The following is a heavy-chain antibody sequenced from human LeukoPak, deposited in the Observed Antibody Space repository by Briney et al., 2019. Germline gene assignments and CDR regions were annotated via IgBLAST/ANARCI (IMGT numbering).Heavy chain of an antibody. V-gene: IGHV3-48*04. CDR1: GFTFSSYS. CDR3: ASFQYYYDSSGYPRPYFDY. CDR2: ISSSSSTI. Sequence: GGSLRLSCAASGFTFSSYSMNWVRQAPGKGLEWVSYISSSSSTIYYADSVKGRFTISRDNAKNSLYLQMNSLRAEDTAVYYCASFQYYYDSSGYPRPYFDYWGQGTLVTVSS. D-gene: IGHD3-22*01. J-gene: IGHJ4*02.